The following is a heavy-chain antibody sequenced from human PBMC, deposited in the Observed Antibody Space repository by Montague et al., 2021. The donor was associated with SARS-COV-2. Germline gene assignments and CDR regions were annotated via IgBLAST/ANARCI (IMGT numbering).Heavy chain of an antibody. D-gene: IGHD5-24*01. V-gene: IGHV4-59*08. J-gene: IGHJ1*01. CDR1: GGSISSFY. CDR2: ISDSGST. CDR3: ARHYMATLPAVF. Sequence: SETRSLTCTVSGGSISSFYWSWLRQPPGKGLEWIGYISDSGSTNYNPSLTSRVTISVDTSKNQFSLKVNSVTAADTAVYYCARHYMATLPAVFWGQGTLVTVSS.